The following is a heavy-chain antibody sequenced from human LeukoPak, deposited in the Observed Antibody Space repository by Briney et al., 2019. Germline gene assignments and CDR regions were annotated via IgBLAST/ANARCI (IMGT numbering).Heavy chain of an antibody. CDR2: ISAYNGNT. D-gene: IGHD2-15*01. V-gene: IGHV1-18*01. CDR3: ARDLRPYCSGGSCYLGFY. J-gene: IGHJ4*02. CDR1: GYTFTSYG. Sequence: GASVKVSCKASGYTFTSYGISRVRQAPGQGLEWMGWISAYNGNTNYAQKLQGRVTMTTDTSTSTAYMELRSLRSDDTAVYYCARDLRPYCSGGSCYLGFYWGQGTLVTVSS.